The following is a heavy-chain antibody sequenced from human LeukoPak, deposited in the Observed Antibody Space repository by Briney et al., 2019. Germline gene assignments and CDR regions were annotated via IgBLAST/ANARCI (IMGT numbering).Heavy chain of an antibody. V-gene: IGHV4-34*01. CDR2: INHSGST. CDR1: GESFSGYY. D-gene: IGHD6-19*01. Sequence: PSETLSLTCAVYGESFSGYYWSWIRQPPGKGLEWIGEINHSGSTNYNPSLKSRVTISVDTSKNQFSLRLSSVTAADTAVYYCARAPGYSSGWYGARGTSRYFDYWGRGTLVTVSS. CDR3: ARAPGYSSGWYGARGTSRYFDY. J-gene: IGHJ4*02.